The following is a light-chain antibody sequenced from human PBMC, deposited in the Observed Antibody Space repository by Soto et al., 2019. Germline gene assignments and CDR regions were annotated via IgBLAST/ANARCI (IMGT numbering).Light chain of an antibody. CDR1: QSVGSN. J-gene: IGKJ4*01. CDR2: GAS. V-gene: IGKV3D-15*01. CDR3: QQYSNWPLT. Sequence: EIMMTQSPATLSVSPGERANFSCRASQSVGSNLAWYQQKPGQAPRLLIYGASTRATGIPARFSGSGSGTEFTLIISSLQSEDFAVYYCQQYSNWPLTFGGGTKVEIK.